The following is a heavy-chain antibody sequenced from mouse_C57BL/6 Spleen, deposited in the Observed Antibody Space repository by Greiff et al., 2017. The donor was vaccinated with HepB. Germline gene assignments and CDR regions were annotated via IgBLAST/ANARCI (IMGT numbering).Heavy chain of an antibody. CDR2: INPSNGGT. V-gene: IGHV1-53*01. Sequence: QVHVKQPGTELVKPGASVKLSCKASGYTFTSYWMHWVKQRPGQGLEWIGNINPSNGGTNYNEKFKSKATLTVDKSSSTAYMQLSSLTSEDSAVYYCARYYGSSYEASWFAYWGQGTLVTVSA. CDR3: ARYYGSSYEASWFAY. CDR1: GYTFTSYW. D-gene: IGHD1-1*01. J-gene: IGHJ3*01.